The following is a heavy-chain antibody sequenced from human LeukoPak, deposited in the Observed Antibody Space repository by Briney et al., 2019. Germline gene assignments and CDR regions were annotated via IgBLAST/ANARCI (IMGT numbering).Heavy chain of an antibody. Sequence: SETLSLTCTVSGGSISSYYWSWIRQPAGKGLEWIGRIYTSGSTNYNPSLKSRVTISVDTSKNQFSLKLSSVTAADTAVYYCARRGSGWYRGHFDYWGQGTLVTVSS. V-gene: IGHV4-4*07. CDR2: IYTSGST. J-gene: IGHJ4*02. D-gene: IGHD6-19*01. CDR1: GGSISSYY. CDR3: ARRGSGWYRGHFDY.